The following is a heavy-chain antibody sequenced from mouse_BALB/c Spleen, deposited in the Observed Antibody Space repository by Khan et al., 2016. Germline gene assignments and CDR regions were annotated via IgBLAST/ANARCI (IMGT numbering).Heavy chain of an antibody. D-gene: IGHD1-1*01. Sequence: EVKLLESGGGLVQPGGSLKLSCAASGFDFRRYWMSWVRQAPGKGQEWIGEINPDSRTINYTQSLKDKFTISRDNAKNTLYLQMSKVRSEDTALYYCARAGYYGYLAYWGQGTLVSVSA. CDR3: ARAGYYGYLAY. CDR1: GFDFRRYW. J-gene: IGHJ3*01. V-gene: IGHV4-1*02. CDR2: INPDSRTI.